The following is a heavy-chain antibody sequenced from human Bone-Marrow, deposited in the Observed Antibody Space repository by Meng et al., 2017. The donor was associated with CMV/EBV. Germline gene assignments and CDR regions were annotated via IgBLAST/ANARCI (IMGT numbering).Heavy chain of an antibody. V-gene: IGHV1-18*01. D-gene: IGHD3-16*01. CDR2: ISAYNGNT. CDR1: GYTFTSYG. Sequence: ASAKVSCKASGYTFTSYGISWVRQAPGQGLEWMGWISAYNGNTNYAQKLQGRVTMTTDTSTSTAYMELRSLRSDDTAVYYCARDGSTPTIGAEDYWGQGTLVTVSS. CDR3: ARDGSTPTIGAEDY. J-gene: IGHJ4*02.